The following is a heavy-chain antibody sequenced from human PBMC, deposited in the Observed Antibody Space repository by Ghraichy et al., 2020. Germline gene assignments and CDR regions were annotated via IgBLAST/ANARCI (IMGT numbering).Heavy chain of an antibody. V-gene: IGHV4-61*02. Sequence: SETLSLTCTVSGGSISSGSYYWSWIRQPAGKGLEWIGRIYTSGSTNYNPSLKSRVTISVDTSKNQFSLKLSSVTAADTAVYYCARARGNPSLGNWFDPWGQGTLVTVSS. J-gene: IGHJ5*02. CDR1: GGSISSGSYY. CDR2: IYTSGST. CDR3: ARARGNPSLGNWFDP. D-gene: IGHD4-23*01.